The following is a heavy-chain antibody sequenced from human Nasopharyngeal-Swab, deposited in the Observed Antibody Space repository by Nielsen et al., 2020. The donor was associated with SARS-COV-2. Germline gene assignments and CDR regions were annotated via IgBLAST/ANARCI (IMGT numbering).Heavy chain of an antibody. J-gene: IGHJ3*02. CDR3: ARHSLAVAGSKGAFDI. V-gene: IGHV4-39*01. Sequence: SETLSLTCTVSGGSTSSSSYYWGWIRQPPGKGLEWIGSIYYSGSTYYNPSLKSRVTISVDTSKNQFSLKLSSVTAADTAVYYCARHSLAVAGSKGAFDIWGQGTMVTVSS. CDR1: GGSTSSSSYY. CDR2: IYYSGST. D-gene: IGHD6-19*01.